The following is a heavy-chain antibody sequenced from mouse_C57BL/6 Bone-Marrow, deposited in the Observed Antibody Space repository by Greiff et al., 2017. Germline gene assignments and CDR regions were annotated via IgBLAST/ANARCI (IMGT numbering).Heavy chain of an antibody. J-gene: IGHJ3*01. V-gene: IGHV1-50*01. CDR1: GYTFTSYW. D-gene: IGHD2-4*01. CDR3: AKGGSTMRKRFAY. CDR2: IDPSDSST. Sequence: QVQLQQPGAELVKPGASVKLSCKASGYTFTSYWMQWVQQRPGQGLEWIGEIDPSDSSTNYNQKFKGQATLTVDTSSSTADMQLSSLTSEDSAVEYGAKGGSTMRKRFAYWGQGTLVTVSA.